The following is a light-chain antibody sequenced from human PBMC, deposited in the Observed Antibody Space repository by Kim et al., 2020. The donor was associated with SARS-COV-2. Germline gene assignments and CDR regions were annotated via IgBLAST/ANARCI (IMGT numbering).Light chain of an antibody. Sequence: ASVKLTCTLSSGHSSYAIAWHQEQPEKGPRELMKPNSDGSHTKGDGIPDRFSGSSSGAERYLTISSLQSEDEADYYCQTWGTGTWVFGGGTQLTVL. V-gene: IGLV4-69*01. CDR3: QTWGTGTWV. J-gene: IGLJ3*02. CDR2: PNSDGSH. CDR1: SGHSSYA.